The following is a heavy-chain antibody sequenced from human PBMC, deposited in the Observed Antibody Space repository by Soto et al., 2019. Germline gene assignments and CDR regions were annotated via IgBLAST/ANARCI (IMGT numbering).Heavy chain of an antibody. J-gene: IGHJ6*03. D-gene: IGHD4-17*01. CDR1: GGSTSGGGYY. CDR2: IYYSGST. V-gene: IGHV4-31*03. Sequence: QVQLQESGPGLVKPSQTLSLACTVSGGSTSGGGYYWSWIRQHPGKGLEWIGYIYYSGSTYYNPSLKSRVTISVDTSKNQFSLKLSSVTAADTAVYYCAREMWGSYGNYMDVWGKGTTVTVSS. CDR3: AREMWGSYGNYMDV.